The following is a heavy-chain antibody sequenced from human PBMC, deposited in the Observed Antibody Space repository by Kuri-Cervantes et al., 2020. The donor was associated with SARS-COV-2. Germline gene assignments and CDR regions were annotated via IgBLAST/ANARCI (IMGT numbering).Heavy chain of an antibody. D-gene: IGHD3-3*01. V-gene: IGHV4-61*01. J-gene: IGHJ5*02. CDR3: TGVTSITIVVVVSWFDP. Sequence: SQTLSLTCAVSGGSVSSGSFYWNWIPQPPGRGLEWIGDIYDSENINYKPSLKSRVTISVDTTKNQFSLKLSSVTAADTAVYYCTGVTSITIVVVVSWFDPWGQGTRVTVSS. CDR1: GGSVSSGSFY. CDR2: IYDSENI.